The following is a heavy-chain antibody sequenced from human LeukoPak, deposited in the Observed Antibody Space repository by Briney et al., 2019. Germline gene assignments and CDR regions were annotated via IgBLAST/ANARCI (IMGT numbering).Heavy chain of an antibody. J-gene: IGHJ6*03. CDR1: GNSFGDYY. Sequence: SETLSLTCTVSGNSFGDYYWSWIRQPAGKGLEWIGRIYTSGSTTYNPSLKSRATMSVDTSKSQFSLNLMSVTAADTAVYYCARVIGAYYYDSSPYSGDYYMDVWGKGTTVTVSS. D-gene: IGHD3-22*01. CDR3: ARVIGAYYYDSSPYSGDYYMDV. V-gene: IGHV4-4*07. CDR2: IYTSGST.